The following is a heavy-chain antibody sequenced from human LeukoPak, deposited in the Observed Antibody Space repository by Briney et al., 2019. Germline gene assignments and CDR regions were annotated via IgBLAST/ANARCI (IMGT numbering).Heavy chain of an antibody. J-gene: IGHJ4*02. Sequence: PGGSLRLSCVASRFTFDDYAMHWVRQAPGKGLEWVSGISWNSGSKGYADSVKGRFTISRDNAKNSLYLQMTSLRAEGSALYYCAKDTGYYYDSSNYWVWGQGTLVTVSS. D-gene: IGHD3-22*01. V-gene: IGHV3-9*01. CDR2: ISWNSGSK. CDR3: AKDTGYYYDSSNYWV. CDR1: RFTFDDYA.